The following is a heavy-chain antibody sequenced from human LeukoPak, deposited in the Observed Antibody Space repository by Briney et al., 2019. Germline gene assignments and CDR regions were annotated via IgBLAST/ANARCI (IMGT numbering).Heavy chain of an antibody. Sequence: ASVKVSCKASGYTFTSYGISWVRQAPGQRLEWMGWISAYNGNTNYAQKLQGRVTMTTDTSTSTAYMELRSLRSDDTAVYYCARDHYGDLYWYFDLWGRGTLVTVSS. CDR3: ARDHYGDLYWYFDL. CDR1: GYTFTSYG. D-gene: IGHD4-17*01. J-gene: IGHJ2*01. V-gene: IGHV1-18*01. CDR2: ISAYNGNT.